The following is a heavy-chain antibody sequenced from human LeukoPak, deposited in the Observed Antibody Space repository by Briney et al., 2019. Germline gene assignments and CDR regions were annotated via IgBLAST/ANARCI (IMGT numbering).Heavy chain of an antibody. CDR1: GGSISSGGYY. V-gene: IGHV4-31*03. J-gene: IGHJ4*02. Sequence: PSQTLSLTCTVSGGSISSGGYYWSWIRQHPGKGLEWIGYIYYSGSTYYNPSLKSRVTISVGTSKNQFSLKLSSVTAADTAVYYCARGGYSYKFDYWGQGTLVTVSS. CDR2: IYYSGST. D-gene: IGHD5-18*01. CDR3: ARGGYSYKFDY.